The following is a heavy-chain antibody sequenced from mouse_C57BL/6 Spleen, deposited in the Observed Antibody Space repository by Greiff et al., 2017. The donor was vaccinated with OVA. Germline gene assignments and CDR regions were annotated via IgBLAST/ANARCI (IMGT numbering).Heavy chain of an antibody. J-gene: IGHJ4*01. CDR2: INPNYGTT. Sequence: VHVKQSGPELVKPGASVKISCKASGYSFTDYSMNWVKQSPGTRLEWLGVINPNYGTTSYNQKFKGTAALTVDQSSSTAYMQHNSLTSEDSAVFYCARRLRWDYYARDYWGQGTSVTVSS. V-gene: IGHV1-39*01. D-gene: IGHD2-4*01. CDR1: GYSFTDYS. CDR3: ARRLRWDYYARDY.